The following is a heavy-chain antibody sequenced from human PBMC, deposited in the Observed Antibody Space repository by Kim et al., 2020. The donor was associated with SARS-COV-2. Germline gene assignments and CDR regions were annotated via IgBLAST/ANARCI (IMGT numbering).Heavy chain of an antibody. CDR1: GFTFSNAW. D-gene: IGHD2-21*02. J-gene: IGHJ6*02. CDR3: TTENAYCGGDCYSLYYYYGMDV. Sequence: GGSLRLSCAASGFTFSNAWMSWVRQAPGKVLEWVGRIKSKTDGGTTDYAAPVKGRFTISRDDSKNTLYLQMNSLKTEDTAVYYCTTENAYCGGDCYSLYYYYGMDVWGQGTTVTVSS. V-gene: IGHV3-15*01. CDR2: IKSKTDGGTT.